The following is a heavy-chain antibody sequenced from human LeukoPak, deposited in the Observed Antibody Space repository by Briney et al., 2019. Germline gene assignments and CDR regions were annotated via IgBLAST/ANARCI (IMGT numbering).Heavy chain of an antibody. J-gene: IGHJ3*02. Sequence: SVKVSCKASGGTFSSYAISWVRQAPGQGLEWMGGINPIFGTANYAQKFQGRVTITADESTSTAYMEMKSLRSEDTAVYYCARDQDYGDTLGFDFDIWGQGTMVTVSS. V-gene: IGHV1-69*13. CDR1: GGTFSSYA. CDR3: ARDQDYGDTLGFDFDI. D-gene: IGHD4-17*01. CDR2: INPIFGTA.